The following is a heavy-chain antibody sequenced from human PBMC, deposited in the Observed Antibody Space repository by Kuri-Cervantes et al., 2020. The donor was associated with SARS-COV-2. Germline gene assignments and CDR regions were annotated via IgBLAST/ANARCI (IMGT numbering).Heavy chain of an antibody. CDR3: ARDPGLLNTGGDY. CDR1: GYTFTSYV. V-gene: IGHV1-8*01. CDR2: MNPNSGNT. Sequence: ASVTVSCKASGYTFTSYVINWVRQATGQGLEWMGWMNPNSGNTGYAQKFQGRVTMTRNTSISTAYMELRSLRSDDTVVYYCARDPGLLNTGGDYWGQGTLVTVSS. D-gene: IGHD5-18*01. J-gene: IGHJ4*02.